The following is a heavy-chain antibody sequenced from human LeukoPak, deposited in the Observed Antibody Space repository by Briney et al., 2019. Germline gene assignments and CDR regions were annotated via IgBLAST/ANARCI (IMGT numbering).Heavy chain of an antibody. Sequence: ASVTVSCEASGYTFTSYYMHWVRQAPGQGLEWMGIINPSGGSTSYAQKFQGRVTMTRDMSTSTVYMELSSLRSEDTAVYYCAREVALVVPAAIRYFDYWGQGTLVTVSS. J-gene: IGHJ4*02. V-gene: IGHV1-46*01. D-gene: IGHD2-2*02. CDR1: GYTFTSYY. CDR2: INPSGGST. CDR3: AREVALVVPAAIRYFDY.